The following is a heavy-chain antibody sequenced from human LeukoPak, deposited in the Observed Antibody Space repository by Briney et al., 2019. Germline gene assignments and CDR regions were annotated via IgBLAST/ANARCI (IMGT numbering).Heavy chain of an antibody. CDR3: ARHPILTGYYYYYGMDV. J-gene: IGHJ6*02. CDR1: GGSISSSSYY. Sequence: PSETLSLTCTVSGGSISSSSYYWGWIRQPPGKGLEWIGSIYYSGSTYYNPSLKSRVTISVDTSKNQFSLKLSSVTAADTAVYYCARHPILTGYYYYYGMDVWGQGTTVTVSS. V-gene: IGHV4-39*01. D-gene: IGHD3-9*01. CDR2: IYYSGST.